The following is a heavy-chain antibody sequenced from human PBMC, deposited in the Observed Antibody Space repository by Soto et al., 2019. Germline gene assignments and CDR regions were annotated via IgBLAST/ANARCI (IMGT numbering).Heavy chain of an antibody. CDR2: INPNSGGT. J-gene: IGHJ4*02. CDR3: ARGGLLWFGELPPFDY. Sequence: QVQLVQSGAEVKKPGASVKVSCKASGYTFTGYYMHWVRQAPGQGLEWMGWINPNSGGTNYAQKFQGWVPMTRDTSISTAYMELSRLRSDDTAVYYCARGGLLWFGELPPFDYWGQGTLVTVSS. D-gene: IGHD3-10*01. V-gene: IGHV1-2*04. CDR1: GYTFTGYY.